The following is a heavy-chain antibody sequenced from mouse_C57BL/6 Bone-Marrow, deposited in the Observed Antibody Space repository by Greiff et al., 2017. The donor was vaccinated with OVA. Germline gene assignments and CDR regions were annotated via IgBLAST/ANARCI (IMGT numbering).Heavy chain of an antibody. D-gene: IGHD2-1*01. CDR3: ARHAGYGNYVGFAY. CDR1: GFTFSSYG. CDR2: ISSGGSYT. V-gene: IGHV5-6*01. Sequence: EVMLVESGGDLVKPGGSLKLSCAASGFTFSSYGMSWVRQTPDKRLEWVATISSGGSYTYYPDSVKGRFTISRDNAKNTLYLQMSSLKSEDTAMYYCARHAGYGNYVGFAYWGQGTLVTVSA. J-gene: IGHJ3*01.